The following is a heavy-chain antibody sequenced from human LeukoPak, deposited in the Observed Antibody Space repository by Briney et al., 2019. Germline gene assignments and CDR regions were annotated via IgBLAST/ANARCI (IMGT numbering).Heavy chain of an antibody. CDR3: ARQVGNYDSSGYVPSGYAYYYYMDG. Sequence: GESLKISCKGSGYSFTSYWVAWVRQMPGKVLEWMGTIYPGDSDARYSPSFQGQVTISADKCIRTAYLQWSSLKASDTDMYYCARQVGNYDSSGYVPSGYAYYYYMDGWGKGTTVTVSS. J-gene: IGHJ6*03. CDR1: GYSFTSYW. V-gene: IGHV5-51*01. D-gene: IGHD3-22*01. CDR2: IYPGDSDA.